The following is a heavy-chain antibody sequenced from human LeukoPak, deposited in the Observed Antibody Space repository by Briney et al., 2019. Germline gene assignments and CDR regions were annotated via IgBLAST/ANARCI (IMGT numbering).Heavy chain of an antibody. D-gene: IGHD3-22*01. V-gene: IGHV4-61*01. CDR2: IYYSGST. J-gene: IGHJ4*01. Sequence: SETLSLTCTVSGGSVSSGNYYWSWIRQPPGKGLDWIGYIYYSGSTNYNPSLKSRVTISVDTSKNQFSLRLSSVTAADTAVYYWGRDPSGYFNHRGQGTLATVSS. CDR3: GRDPSGYFNH. CDR1: GGSVSSGNYY.